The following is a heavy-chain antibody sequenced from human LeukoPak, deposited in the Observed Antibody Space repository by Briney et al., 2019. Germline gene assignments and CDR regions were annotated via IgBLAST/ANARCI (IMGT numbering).Heavy chain of an antibody. D-gene: IGHD6-13*01. CDR1: GGSITSRF. Sequence: SETLSLTCTVSGGSITSRFWSWIRQPPAPGLELIGYVFNGGSTNYNPSLRSRVTVSRDPSRDQFSLRLSSVTAADTAIYYCASRPAGSTWYGVFDYWSQETLLTVSS. CDR2: VFNGGST. J-gene: IGHJ4*02. CDR3: ASRPAGSTWYGVFDY. V-gene: IGHV4-59*11.